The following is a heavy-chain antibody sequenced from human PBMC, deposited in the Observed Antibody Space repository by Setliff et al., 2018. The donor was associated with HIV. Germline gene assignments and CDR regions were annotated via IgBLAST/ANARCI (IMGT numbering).Heavy chain of an antibody. Sequence: ASVKVSCKASGYTFKTYGISWVRQAPGHGLEWMGWISPYNGHTNYAQNFQGRVTMTIDTSTSRAYMELKSLASDDTAAYFCARLGSGWSDSYYYAMDVWGQGTTVTVSS. D-gene: IGHD6-19*01. J-gene: IGHJ6*02. CDR1: GYTFKTYG. CDR3: ARLGSGWSDSYYYAMDV. V-gene: IGHV1-18*01. CDR2: ISPYNGHT.